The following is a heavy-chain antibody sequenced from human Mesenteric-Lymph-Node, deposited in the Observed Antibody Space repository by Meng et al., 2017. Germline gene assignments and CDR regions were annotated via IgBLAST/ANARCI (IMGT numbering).Heavy chain of an antibody. V-gene: IGHV3-7*01. CDR3: AAGGRLTVFDY. J-gene: IGHJ4*02. D-gene: IGHD3-16*01. CDR2: INPDESQK. CDR1: GFTFNTYW. Sequence: GESLKISCVASGFTFNTYWINWVRQAPGKGLEWVATINPDESQKHYVDSVKGRLTISRDNAKNSLYLQMNSLRAEDTAVYYCAAGGRLTVFDYWGQGILVTVSS.